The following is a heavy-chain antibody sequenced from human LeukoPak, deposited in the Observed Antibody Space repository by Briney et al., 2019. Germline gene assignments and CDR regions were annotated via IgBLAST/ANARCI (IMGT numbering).Heavy chain of an antibody. V-gene: IGHV1-8*01. Sequence: ASVKVSCTASGYTFTSYDINWVRQATGQGLEWMGWKNPNSGNTGYAQKLQGRVTMTRDTSISTAYMELRGLRSEDTAVYYCVRDGEGVAISVNYWFDPWGQGTLVTVSS. D-gene: IGHD3-10*01. J-gene: IGHJ5*02. CDR1: GYTFTSYD. CDR2: KNPNSGNT. CDR3: VRDGEGVAISVNYWFDP.